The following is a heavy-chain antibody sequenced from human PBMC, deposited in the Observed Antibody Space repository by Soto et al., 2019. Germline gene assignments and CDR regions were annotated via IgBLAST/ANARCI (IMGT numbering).Heavy chain of an antibody. J-gene: IGHJ6*02. CDR2: ISFDGSNT. CDR3: ARGRYCSGTSCYTDYYFGMDV. V-gene: IGHV3-30-3*01. CDR1: GFTFSIYA. D-gene: IGHD2-2*02. Sequence: GESLKISCAASGFTFSIYALHWVRQAPGKGLEWVAVISFDGSNTLYADSVKGRFTISRDNSKSTLYVQMNSLRGEDTAVYYCARGRYCSGTSCYTDYYFGMDVWGQGTTVTVSS.